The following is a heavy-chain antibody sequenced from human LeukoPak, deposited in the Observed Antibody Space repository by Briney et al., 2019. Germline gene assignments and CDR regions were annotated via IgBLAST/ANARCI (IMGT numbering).Heavy chain of an antibody. D-gene: IGHD3-22*01. Sequence: PGRSLRLSCAASGFTFSSYGMHWVRQAPGKGLEWVAVISYDGSNKYYADSVKGRFTISRDNAKNSLYLQMNSLRAEDTAMYYCARGAYYYEDWGQGTLVTVSS. J-gene: IGHJ4*02. CDR3: ARGAYYYED. CDR1: GFTFSSYG. CDR2: ISYDGSNK. V-gene: IGHV3-30*03.